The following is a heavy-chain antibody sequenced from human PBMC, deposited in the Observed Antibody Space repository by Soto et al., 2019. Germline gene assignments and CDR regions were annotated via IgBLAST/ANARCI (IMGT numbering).Heavy chain of an antibody. D-gene: IGHD2-21*02. Sequence: EVQLLESGGGLVQPGGSLRLSCAASGFTFSSYAMSWVRQAPGKGLEWVSAISGSGGSTYYADSVKGRFTISRDNSKNTLYLQMNSLRAEDTAVYYCAKCPESLHGGNSVALYFDLWGRGTLVTVSS. CDR2: ISGSGGST. V-gene: IGHV3-23*01. CDR1: GFTFSSYA. J-gene: IGHJ2*01. CDR3: AKCPESLHGGNSVALYFDL.